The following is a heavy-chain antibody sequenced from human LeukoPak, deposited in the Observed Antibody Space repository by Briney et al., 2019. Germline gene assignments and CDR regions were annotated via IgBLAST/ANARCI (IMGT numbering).Heavy chain of an antibody. D-gene: IGHD3-22*01. CDR3: ARGVTMIPSGEYFDY. V-gene: IGHV1-69*04. CDR2: IIPILGIA. J-gene: IGHJ4*02. CDR1: GGTFSSYA. Sequence: ASVKVSCKASGGTFSSYAISWVRQAPGQGLEWMGRIIPILGIANYAQKFQGRVTITADKSTSTAYMELSSLRSEDTAVYYCARGVTMIPSGEYFDYWGQGTLVTVSS.